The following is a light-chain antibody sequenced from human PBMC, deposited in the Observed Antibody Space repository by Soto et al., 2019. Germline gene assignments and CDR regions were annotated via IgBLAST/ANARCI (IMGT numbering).Light chain of an antibody. CDR2: AAS. CDR1: QGISSY. J-gene: IGKJ2*01. CDR3: QQSYTTPVYS. Sequence: DIQMTQSPSTLSGSVGDRVTITCRASQGISSYLAWYQQKPGKAPKLLIYAASNLQSGVPSRFSGSGSGTDFTPTISSLQPEDFATYFCQQSYTTPVYSFGQGTKVDIK. V-gene: IGKV1-39*01.